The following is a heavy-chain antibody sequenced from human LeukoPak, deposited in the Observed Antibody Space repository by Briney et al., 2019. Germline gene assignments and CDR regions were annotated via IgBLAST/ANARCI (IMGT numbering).Heavy chain of an antibody. V-gene: IGHV3-23*01. Sequence: GGSLRLFCAASGFTFSSYAMSWVRQAPGKGLEWVSAISGSGGSTYYADSVKGRFTISRDNSKNTLYLQMNSLRAEDTAVYYCAKDGHNSRWLVSGGGPDYWGQGTLVTVSS. CDR1: GFTFSSYA. J-gene: IGHJ4*02. CDR3: AKDGHNSRWLVSGGGPDY. CDR2: ISGSGGST. D-gene: IGHD6-19*01.